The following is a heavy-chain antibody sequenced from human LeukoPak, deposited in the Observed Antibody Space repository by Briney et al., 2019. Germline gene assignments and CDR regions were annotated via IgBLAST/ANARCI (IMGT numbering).Heavy chain of an antibody. CDR2: IYYSGST. CDR1: GGSISSYY. Sequence: SETLSLTCTVSGGSISSYYWSWIRQPPGKGLEWVGYIYYSGSTNYNPSLKSRVTMSVDTSKNQFSLKLSSVTAADTAVYYCARIGDNWGFDYWGQGTLVTVSS. D-gene: IGHD7-27*01. V-gene: IGHV4-59*12. J-gene: IGHJ4*02. CDR3: ARIGDNWGFDY.